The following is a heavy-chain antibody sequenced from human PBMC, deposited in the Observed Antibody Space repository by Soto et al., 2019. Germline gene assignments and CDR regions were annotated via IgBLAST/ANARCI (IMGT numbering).Heavy chain of an antibody. V-gene: IGHV5-51*01. J-gene: IGHJ6*02. Sequence: GESLKISCKGSGYSFTSYWIGWVRQMPGKGLEWMGIIYPGDSDTRYSPSFQGQVTISADKSISTAYLQWSSLKASDTAMYYCARGASLTGGYYYYYYGMDVWGQGTTVTVSS. CDR1: GYSFTSYW. CDR3: ARGASLTGGYYYYYYGMDV. CDR2: IYPGDSDT. D-gene: IGHD7-27*01.